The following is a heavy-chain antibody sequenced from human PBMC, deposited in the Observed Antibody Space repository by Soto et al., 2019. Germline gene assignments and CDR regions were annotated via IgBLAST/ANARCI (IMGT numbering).Heavy chain of an antibody. Sequence: SETLSLTCTVSGGSISSGDYYWSWIRQLPGKDLERTAYVYYNGNTYYTPSLKSRATISLDTSRNQFFLNLNSVTAADTAVYYCARDVGSSHGPGHPHYFDYWGQGTLVTVSS. CDR1: GGSISSGDYY. V-gene: IGHV4-31*03. J-gene: IGHJ4*02. D-gene: IGHD2-2*01. CDR2: VYYNGNT. CDR3: ARDVGSSHGPGHPHYFDY.